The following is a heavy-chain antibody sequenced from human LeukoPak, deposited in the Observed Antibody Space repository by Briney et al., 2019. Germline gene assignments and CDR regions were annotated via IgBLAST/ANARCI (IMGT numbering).Heavy chain of an antibody. CDR1: GFTFSSYA. CDR2: ISGSGGNT. J-gene: IGHJ4*02. D-gene: IGHD4/OR15-4a*01. V-gene: IGHV3-23*01. Sequence: GGSLRLSCAASGFTFSSYAMSWVRQAPGKGLEWVSAISGSGGNTYYADSVKGRFTISRDNSKNTLYLQMNSLRAEDTAVYYCARRAGAYSHPYDYWGQGTLVTVSS. CDR3: ARRAGAYSHPYDY.